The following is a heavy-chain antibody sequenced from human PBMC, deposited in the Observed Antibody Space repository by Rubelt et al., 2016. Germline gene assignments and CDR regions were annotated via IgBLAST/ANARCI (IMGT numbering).Heavy chain of an antibody. Sequence: VQLVESGGGLVKPGGSLRLSCAASGFTFSNAWMSWVRQAPGQGLKWVGRIKSKTNGGTKDYAAPVKGRVTISRDDSKNTLYLQMNSLKTEDTAVYYCTTDLYSGYDDWGQGTLVTVSS. D-gene: IGHD5-12*01. CDR1: GFTFSNAW. CDR3: TTDLYSGYDD. CDR2: IKSKTNGGTK. V-gene: IGHV3-15*01. J-gene: IGHJ4*02.